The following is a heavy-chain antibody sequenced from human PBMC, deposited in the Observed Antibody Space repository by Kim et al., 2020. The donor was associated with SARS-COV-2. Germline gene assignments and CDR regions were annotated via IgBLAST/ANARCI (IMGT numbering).Heavy chain of an antibody. J-gene: IGHJ6*02. V-gene: IGHV3-53*01. Sequence: GGSLRLSCAASGFTVSSNYMSWVRQAPGKGLEWVSVIYSGGSTYYADSVKGRFTISRDNSKNTLYLQMNSLRAEDTAVYYCASSPSGYSSGWYGYYYYGMDVWGQGTTVTVSS. D-gene: IGHD6-19*01. CDR1: GFTVSSNY. CDR3: ASSPSGYSSGWYGYYYYGMDV. CDR2: IYSGGST.